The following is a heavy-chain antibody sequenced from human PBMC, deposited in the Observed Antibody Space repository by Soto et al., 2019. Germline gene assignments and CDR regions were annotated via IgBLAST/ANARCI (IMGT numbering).Heavy chain of an antibody. D-gene: IGHD1-1*01. J-gene: IGHJ4*02. CDR1: GFTFSSYA. V-gene: IGHV3-30*18. Sequence: QVQLVESGGGVVQPGRSLRLSCAASGFTFSSYAMHWVRQAPGKGLEWVAGLSSDGSKIYYGDSVKGRFTVSRDNSKNTIYLHMNSLGGEDTAVYYGAKVPWNLAHTHYFDHWGQGTLVTVSS. CDR2: LSSDGSKI. CDR3: AKVPWNLAHTHYFDH.